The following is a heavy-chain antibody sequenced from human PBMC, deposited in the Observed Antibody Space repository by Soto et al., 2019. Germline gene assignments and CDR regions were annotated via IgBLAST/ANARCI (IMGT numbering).Heavy chain of an antibody. J-gene: IGHJ4*02. V-gene: IGHV1-8*01. D-gene: IGHD5-18*01. Sequence: GASVKVSCKASGYTFTSYDINWVRQAAGQGLEWMGWMNPNSGNTGYAQKFQGRVTMTRNTSISTAYMELSSLRSEDTAVYYCARGKSGTAMIDYWGQGTLVTVSS. CDR1: GYTFTSYD. CDR3: ARGKSGTAMIDY. CDR2: MNPNSGNT.